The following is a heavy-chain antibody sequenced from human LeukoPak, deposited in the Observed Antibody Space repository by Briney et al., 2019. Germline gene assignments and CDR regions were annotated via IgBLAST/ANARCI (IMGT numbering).Heavy chain of an antibody. Sequence: PSETLSLTCAVYGGSFSGYYWSWIRQPPGKGLEWIGEINHSGSTNYNPSLKRRVTISVDTSKNQFSLKLSSVTAADTAVYYCARGSPLWSSDYWGGGTLVTVSS. D-gene: IGHD3-10*01. J-gene: IGHJ4*02. CDR2: INHSGST. CDR3: ARGSPLWSSDY. CDR1: GGSFSGYY. V-gene: IGHV4-34*01.